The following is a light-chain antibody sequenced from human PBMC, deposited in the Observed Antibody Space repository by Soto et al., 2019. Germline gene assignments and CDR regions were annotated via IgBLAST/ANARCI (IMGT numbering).Light chain of an antibody. Sequence: DIQMTQSPSSLSASVGDRVTITCRASQNIAISLNWYQQKPGKAPKLLIYAASSLQRGVPSRFSGSGSGTDFTLSISTLQPEDFATYFCQQSTSTPHTFGPGTKVDVK. CDR3: QQSTSTPHT. J-gene: IGKJ3*01. CDR2: AAS. CDR1: QNIAIS. V-gene: IGKV1-39*01.